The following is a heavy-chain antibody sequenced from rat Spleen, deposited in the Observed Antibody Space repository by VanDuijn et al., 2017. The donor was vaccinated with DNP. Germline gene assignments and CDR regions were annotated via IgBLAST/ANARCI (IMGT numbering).Heavy chain of an antibody. CDR1: GFTFSDYN. CDR3: ATPAHYGYKGDY. D-gene: IGHD1-6*01. CDR2: ISYDGSST. V-gene: IGHV5-7*01. J-gene: IGHJ2*01. Sequence: EVQLVESGGGLVQPGRSLKLSCAASGFTFSDYNMAWVRQAPQRGLEWVATISYDGSSTYYRVSVKGRFTISRENAKRTLYLQMDGLRSEDTATYYCATPAHYGYKGDYWGQGVLVTVSS.